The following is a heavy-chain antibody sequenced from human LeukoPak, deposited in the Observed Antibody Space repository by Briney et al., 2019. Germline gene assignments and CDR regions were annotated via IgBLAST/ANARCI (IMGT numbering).Heavy chain of an antibody. D-gene: IGHD3-22*01. V-gene: IGHV3-23*01. CDR1: GFTFSTYA. J-gene: IGHJ4*02. CDR3: VKIWSSSGYEIL. Sequence: PGGSLRLSCAASGFTFSTYAMSWVRQAPGKGLEWVSAISGSGGTIFYADSVKGRFTISRDNSKNTLYLQMNSLRAEDTAVYYCVKIWSSSGYEILWGQGTLVTVSS. CDR2: ISGSGGTI.